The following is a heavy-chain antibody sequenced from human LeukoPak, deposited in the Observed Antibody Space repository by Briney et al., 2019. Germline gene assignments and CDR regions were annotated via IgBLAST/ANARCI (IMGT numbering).Heavy chain of an antibody. J-gene: IGHJ4*02. CDR2: INPNSGGT. CDR3: ARVRNYYDSSGYLYYFDY. D-gene: IGHD3-22*01. CDR1: GYTFTSHY. Sequence: AXVKVSCKASGYTFTSHYMHWVRQAPGQGLEWMGWINPNSGGTNYAQKFQGRVTLTRDTSISTAYMELSRLRSDDTAVYYCARVRNYYDSSGYLYYFDYWGQGTLVTVSS. V-gene: IGHV1-2*02.